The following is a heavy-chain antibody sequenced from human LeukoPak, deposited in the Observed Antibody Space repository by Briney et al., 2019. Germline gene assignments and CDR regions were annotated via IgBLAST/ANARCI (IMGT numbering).Heavy chain of an antibody. V-gene: IGHV4-59*01. Sequence: PSETLSLTCTVSGVSISSYYWSWIRQPPGKGLEWIGYIYYRGSTNYNPSLKSRVTISVDTSKNQFSLKLSSVTAADTAVYYCVRGKGYFQHWGQGTLVTVSS. CDR3: VRGKGYFQH. CDR1: GVSISSYY. J-gene: IGHJ1*01. CDR2: IYYRGST.